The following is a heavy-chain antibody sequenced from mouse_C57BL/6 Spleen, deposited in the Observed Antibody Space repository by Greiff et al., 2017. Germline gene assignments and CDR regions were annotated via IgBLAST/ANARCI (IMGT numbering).Heavy chain of an antibody. V-gene: IGHV5-6*02. CDR2: ISSGGSYT. CDR3: ARHYYGSSYLYAMDY. J-gene: IGHJ4*01. CDR1: GFTFSSYG. D-gene: IGHD1-1*01. Sequence: EVMLVESGGDLVKPGGSLKLSCAASGFTFSSYGMSWVRQTPDKRLEWVATISSGGSYTYYPDSVKGRFTISRDNAKNTLYLQMSSLKSEDTAMYYCARHYYGSSYLYAMDYWGQGTSVTVSS.